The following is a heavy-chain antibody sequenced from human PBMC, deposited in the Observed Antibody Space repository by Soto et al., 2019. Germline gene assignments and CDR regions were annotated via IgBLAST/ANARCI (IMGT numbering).Heavy chain of an antibody. CDR2: IYTSASI. V-gene: IGHV4-4*07. Sequence: SETLSLTCIVSGADINTYSWTWIRQPAGKGLEWIGRIYTSASINYNPSLKGRVTLSVDTSTNQVSLRLASVTAADTAIYYCARDREAGYNLYYGMDVWGQGTTVPVYS. D-gene: IGHD1-1*01. CDR1: GADINTYS. CDR3: ARDREAGYNLYYGMDV. J-gene: IGHJ6*02.